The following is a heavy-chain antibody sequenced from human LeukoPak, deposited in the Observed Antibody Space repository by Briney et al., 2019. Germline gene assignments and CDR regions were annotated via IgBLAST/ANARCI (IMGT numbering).Heavy chain of an antibody. CDR1: GFTFSSYA. Sequence: GGSLRLSCAASGFTFSSYAMRWVRQAPGKWREWVAIISYDGTKKDYADPVKGRVTISRHNSKNTLSLQMSSLSPEDTAVYYCGKDGIARGSGSYLDYWGQGTPVTVSS. J-gene: IGHJ4*02. CDR3: GKDGIARGSGSYLDY. D-gene: IGHD3-10*01. CDR2: ISYDGTKK. V-gene: IGHV3-30*18.